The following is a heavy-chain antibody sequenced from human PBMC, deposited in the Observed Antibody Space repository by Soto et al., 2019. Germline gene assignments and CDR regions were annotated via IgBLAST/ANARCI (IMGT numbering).Heavy chain of an antibody. D-gene: IGHD4-17*01. CDR2: IIPILGIA. V-gene: IGHV1-69*04. CDR1: GGTFSSYT. J-gene: IGHJ4*02. Sequence: ASVKVSCKASGGTFSSYTISWVRQAPGQGLEWMGRIIPILGIANYAQKFQGRVTITADKSTSTAYMELSSLRSEDTAVYYCARDYGDYYYFDYWGQGTLVPVSS. CDR3: ARDYGDYYYFDY.